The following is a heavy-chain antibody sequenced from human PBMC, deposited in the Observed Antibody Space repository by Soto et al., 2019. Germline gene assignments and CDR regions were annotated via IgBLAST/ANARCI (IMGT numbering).Heavy chain of an antibody. J-gene: IGHJ5*02. D-gene: IGHD1-26*01. CDR2: ISGSAFKK. Sequence: PVGSLRLSCAASGFIFENFGVSWVRQAPGKGLEWISSISGSAFKKYYADSVKGRFTISRDNSKSTVYLELNNLSAEDTAVYHCAKNQGVELVPLATVDWFDPWGQGSVVTVSS. V-gene: IGHV3-23*01. CDR3: AKNQGVELVPLATVDWFDP. CDR1: GFIFENFG.